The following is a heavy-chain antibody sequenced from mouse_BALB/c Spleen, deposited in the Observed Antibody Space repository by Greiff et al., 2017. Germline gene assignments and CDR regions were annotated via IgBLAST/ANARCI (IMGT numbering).Heavy chain of an antibody. CDR2: ISYSGST. V-gene: IGHV3-2*02. CDR1: GYSITSDYA. D-gene: IGHD2-1*01. Sequence: QLQESGPGLVKPSQSLSLTCTVTGYSITSDYAWTWIRQFPGNKLEWMGYISYSGSTSYNPSLKSRISITRDTSKNQFFLQLNSVTTEDTATYYCARWNYYGNYDAMDYWGQGTSVTVSS. CDR3: ARWNYYGNYDAMDY. J-gene: IGHJ4*01.